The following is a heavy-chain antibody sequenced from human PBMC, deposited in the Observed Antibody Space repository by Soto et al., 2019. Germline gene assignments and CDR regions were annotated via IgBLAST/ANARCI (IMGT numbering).Heavy chain of an antibody. CDR2: IYYSGGA. J-gene: IGHJ4*02. Sequence: QLQLQGSGPGLVKPSETLSLTCTVSGGSISSSTYYWGWIRQPPGKGLEWIGTIYYSGGAYYNPSLKTRVTISAVTSKDQFALRLSSVTAADTAVYYSASLPLRITCGGACSRSYFDYWGQGTLVNVSS. CDR3: ASLPLRITCGGACSRSYFDY. CDR1: GGSISSSTYY. D-gene: IGHD2-21*02. V-gene: IGHV4-39*01.